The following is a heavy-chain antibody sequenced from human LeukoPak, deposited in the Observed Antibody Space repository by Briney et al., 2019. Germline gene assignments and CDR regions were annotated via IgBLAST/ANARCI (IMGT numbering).Heavy chain of an antibody. V-gene: IGHV4-4*07. Sequence: SETLSLTCTVSGGSLSNHYWNWIRHPAGTGLEYIGRIFHTGSTNYNPYLKSRVTMSVDTSSNQFSLNLTAVTAADTAVYYCARGPLGGESFDIWGQGTIVTVSS. CDR2: IFHTGST. CDR3: ARGPLGGESFDI. D-gene: IGHD3-16*01. CDR1: GGSLSNHY. J-gene: IGHJ3*02.